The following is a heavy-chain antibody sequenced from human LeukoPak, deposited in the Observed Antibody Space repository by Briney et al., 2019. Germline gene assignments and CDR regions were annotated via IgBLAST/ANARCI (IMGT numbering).Heavy chain of an antibody. CDR3: ATRGGNYYDSSGYFDY. Sequence: SETLSLTCAVYGGSFSGYYWSWIRQPPGKGLEWIGEINHRGSTNYNPSLKSRVTISVDTSKNQFSLELNSVTAADTAVYYCATRGGNYYDSSGYFDYWAWGTLVTVSS. V-gene: IGHV4-34*01. CDR2: INHRGST. D-gene: IGHD3-22*01. CDR1: GGSFSGYY. J-gene: IGHJ4*02.